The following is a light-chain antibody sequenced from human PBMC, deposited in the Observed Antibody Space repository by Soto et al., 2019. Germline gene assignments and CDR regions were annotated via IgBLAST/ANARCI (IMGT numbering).Light chain of an antibody. CDR1: QSVSSY. CDR2: DAS. V-gene: IGKV3-11*01. Sequence: EIVLTQSPATLSLSPGARATLSCRASQSVSSYLAWYQQKPGQAPRLLIYDASNRATGIPARFSGSGSGTDFTLTISSLDPEDFAVYYCQQRSNWPLTFVGGTKVEIK. CDR3: QQRSNWPLT. J-gene: IGKJ4*01.